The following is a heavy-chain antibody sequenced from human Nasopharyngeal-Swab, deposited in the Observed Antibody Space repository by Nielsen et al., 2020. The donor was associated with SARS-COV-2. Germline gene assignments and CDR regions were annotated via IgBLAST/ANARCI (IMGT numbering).Heavy chain of an antibody. CDR3: TTDYSFDY. V-gene: IGHV3-73*01. J-gene: IGHJ4*02. CDR1: GFVFSGSA. Sequence: GESLKISCAASGFVFSGSAIHWVRQASGKGLEWVGRIGDKAHNYATTYAASVKGRFTISRDDSKNTALLQMDSLNTEDTALYYCTTDYSFDYWGQGTLVTVSS. CDR2: IGDKAHNYAT. D-gene: IGHD2-21*01.